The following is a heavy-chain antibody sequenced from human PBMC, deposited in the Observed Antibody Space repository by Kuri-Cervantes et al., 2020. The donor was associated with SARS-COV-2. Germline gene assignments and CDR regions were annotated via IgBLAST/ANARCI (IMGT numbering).Heavy chain of an antibody. V-gene: IGHV3-21*04. Sequence: GGSLRLSCAASGFTFSSYSMNWVRQAPGKGLEWVSSISSSSSYIYYADSVKGRFTISRDNSKNTLYLQMNSLRAEDTAVYYCARATAMAPYYYYYYYMDVWGKGTTVTVSS. CDR2: ISSSSSYI. CDR1: GFTFSSYS. D-gene: IGHD5-18*01. J-gene: IGHJ6*03. CDR3: ARATAMAPYYYYYYYMDV.